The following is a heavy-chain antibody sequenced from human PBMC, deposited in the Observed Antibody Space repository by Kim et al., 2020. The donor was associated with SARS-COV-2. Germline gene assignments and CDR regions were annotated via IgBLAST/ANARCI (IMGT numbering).Heavy chain of an antibody. J-gene: IGHJ5*02. CDR3: ARWVVITTDSNWFDP. D-gene: IGHD3-22*01. CDR1: GYTFTSYG. CDR2: ISAYNGNT. V-gene: IGHV1-18*04. Sequence: ASVKVSCKASGYTFTSYGISWVRQAPGQGLEWMGWISAYNGNTNYAQKLQGRVTMTTDTSTSTAYMELRSLRSDDTAVYYCARWVVITTDSNWFDPWGQGTLVTVSS.